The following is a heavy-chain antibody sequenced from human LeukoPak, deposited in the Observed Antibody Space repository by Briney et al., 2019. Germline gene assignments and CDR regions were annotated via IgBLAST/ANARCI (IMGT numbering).Heavy chain of an antibody. D-gene: IGHD5-18*01. CDR2: INSNGGST. J-gene: IGHJ4*02. CDR3: AKSMQLWVSRFDY. CDR1: GFTFSSYA. Sequence: QSGGSLRLSCVASGFTFSSYAMHWVRQTPGKGLEYVSGINSNGGSTHYANSVKGRFTISRDNSKNTLYLQMNSLRTEDTAVYYCAKSMQLWVSRFDYWGQGTLVTVSS. V-gene: IGHV3-64*01.